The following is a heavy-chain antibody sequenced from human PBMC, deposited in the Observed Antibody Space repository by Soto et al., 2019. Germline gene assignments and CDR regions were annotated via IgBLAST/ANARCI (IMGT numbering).Heavy chain of an antibody. V-gene: IGHV1-69*01. J-gene: IGHJ6*02. CDR2: IIPNFGAP. CDR1: GGPFRGYG. D-gene: IGHD3-16*01. CDR3: ATPARDFYGPFYQHSGLDV. Sequence: QVQLVQSGPEVKKTGSSMKVSCKASGGPFRGYGLNWVRQAPGQGLEWIGGIIPNFGAPNYAQKFQGRVSITADEVTGTVYMELRGLRSDDTAVYYCATPARDFYGPFYQHSGLDVWGQGTRLTVSS.